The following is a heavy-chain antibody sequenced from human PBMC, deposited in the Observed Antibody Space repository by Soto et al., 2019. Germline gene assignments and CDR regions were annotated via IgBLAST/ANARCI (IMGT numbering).Heavy chain of an antibody. D-gene: IGHD5-18*01. Sequence: GGSLRLSCAASGFTFSSYGMHWVRQAPGKGLEWVAVIWYDGSNKYYADSVKGRFTISRDNSKNTLYLQMNSLRAEDTAVYYCAREMDTSLDYYGMDVWGQGTTVTVSS. V-gene: IGHV3-33*01. CDR1: GFTFSSYG. CDR2: IWYDGSNK. CDR3: AREMDTSLDYYGMDV. J-gene: IGHJ6*02.